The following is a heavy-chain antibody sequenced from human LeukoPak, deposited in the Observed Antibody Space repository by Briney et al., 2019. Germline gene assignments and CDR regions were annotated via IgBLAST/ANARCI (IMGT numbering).Heavy chain of an antibody. J-gene: IGHJ3*02. Sequence: PGGSLRLSCAASGFTFSSYGMHWVRQAPGKGLEWVAVIWYDGSNKYYADSVKGRFTISRDNSKNTLYLQMNSLRAEDTAVYYCARLWREGAFDIWGQGTMVTVSS. V-gene: IGHV3-33*01. D-gene: IGHD1-1*01. CDR1: GFTFSSYG. CDR3: ARLWREGAFDI. CDR2: IWYDGSNK.